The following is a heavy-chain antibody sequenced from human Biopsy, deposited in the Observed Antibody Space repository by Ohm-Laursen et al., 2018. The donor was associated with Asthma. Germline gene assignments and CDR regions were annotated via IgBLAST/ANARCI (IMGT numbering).Heavy chain of an antibody. CDR1: GFTLSIYD. V-gene: IGHV3-30*03. Sequence: SLRLSCSASGFTLSIYDIHWVRQAPGKGLEGVAVISYDGGNKFYGDSVKGRFTLSRDNSRNTLYLQMNSLRVEDTAIYYCARTHERWTSIQDDALDIWGQGTMVIVSS. CDR3: ARTHERWTSIQDDALDI. CDR2: ISYDGGNK. D-gene: IGHD4-23*01. J-gene: IGHJ3*02.